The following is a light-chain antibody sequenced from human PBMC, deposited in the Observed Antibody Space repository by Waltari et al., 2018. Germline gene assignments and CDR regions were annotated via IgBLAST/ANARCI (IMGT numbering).Light chain of an antibody. CDR2: NNE. Sequence: QSVLTQPPSASGTPGQRVPISCSVNNSHIGNHVLNCLRHVPGMAPKLLLYNNEPRPSGVPDRFSGSKSGTSASLAVLGLQSEDEADYYCASWDDGLSGPVFGGGTKLTVL. J-gene: IGLJ3*02. CDR1: NSHIGNHV. CDR3: ASWDDGLSGPV. V-gene: IGLV1-44*01.